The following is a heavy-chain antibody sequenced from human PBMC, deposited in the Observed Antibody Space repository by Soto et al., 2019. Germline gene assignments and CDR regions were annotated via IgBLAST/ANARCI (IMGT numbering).Heavy chain of an antibody. CDR1: GFTFSSYA. V-gene: IGHV3-30-3*01. CDR2: ISYDGSNK. J-gene: IGHJ4*02. Sequence: QVQLVESGGGVVQPGRSLRLSCAASGFTFSSYAMHWVRQAPGKGLEWVAVISYDGSNKYYADSVKGRFTISRDNSKNNLYLQMNSLRAEDTSVYYCARGADVLLWFGELLDYWGQGTLVTVSS. CDR3: ARGADVLLWFGELLDY. D-gene: IGHD3-10*01.